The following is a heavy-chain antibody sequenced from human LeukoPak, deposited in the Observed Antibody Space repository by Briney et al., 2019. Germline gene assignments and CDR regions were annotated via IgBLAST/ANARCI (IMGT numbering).Heavy chain of an antibody. J-gene: IGHJ6*02. CDR1: GGSFSAYY. CDR2: INHSGST. CDR3: ARGRPSHPNGGNTRQGRRYYYYGMDV. Sequence: NPSETLSLTCAVYGGSFSAYYWSWIRQPPGKGLEWIGEINHSGSTNYNPSLKSRVTISVDTSKNQFSLKLSSVTAADTAVYYCARGRPSHPNGGNTRQGRRYYYYGMDVWGQGTTVTVSS. D-gene: IGHD2-15*01. V-gene: IGHV4-34*01.